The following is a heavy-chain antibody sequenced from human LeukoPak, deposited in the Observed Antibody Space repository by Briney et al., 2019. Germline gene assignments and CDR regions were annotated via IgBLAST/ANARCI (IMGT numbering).Heavy chain of an antibody. CDR2: ISDSGAST. Sequence: GGSLRLSCAASGFTFSSYAMSWVRQAPGKGLEWVSAISDSGASTFYADSVRGRYTISRDNSKSTLYLQMNSLRAEDTAVYYCAKKSQSYGDSMTDYWSQGTLVTVSS. CDR3: AKKSQSYGDSMTDY. J-gene: IGHJ4*02. CDR1: GFTFSSYA. D-gene: IGHD4-17*01. V-gene: IGHV3-23*01.